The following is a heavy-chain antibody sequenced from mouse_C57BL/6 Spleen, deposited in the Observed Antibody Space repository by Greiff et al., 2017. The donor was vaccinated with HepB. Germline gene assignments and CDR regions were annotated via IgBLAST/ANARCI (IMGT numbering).Heavy chain of an antibody. V-gene: IGHV1-4*01. D-gene: IGHD4-1*01. CDR1: GYTFTSYT. J-gene: IGHJ3*01. CDR3: AANPFAY. Sequence: VQLKESGAELARPGASVKMSCKASGYTFTSYTMHWVKQRPGQGLEWIGYINPSSGYTKYNQKFKDKATLTADKSSSTAYMQLSSLTSEDSAVYYCAANPFAYWGQGTLVTVSA. CDR2: INPSSGYT.